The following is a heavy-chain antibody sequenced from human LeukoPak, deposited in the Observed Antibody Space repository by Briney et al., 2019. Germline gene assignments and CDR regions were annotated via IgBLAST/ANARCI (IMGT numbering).Heavy chain of an antibody. V-gene: IGHV5-51*01. Sequence: HGESLKISCRGSGYSFTTYWIGWVRQMPGKGLEWMGIIYPGDSDARYRPSFQGQVTMSADKSINTAYLQWSSLKASDTAMYYCARRQGCSSTSCPPDYWGQGTLVTVSS. J-gene: IGHJ4*02. D-gene: IGHD2-2*01. CDR3: ARRQGCSSTSCPPDY. CDR2: IYPGDSDA. CDR1: GYSFTTYW.